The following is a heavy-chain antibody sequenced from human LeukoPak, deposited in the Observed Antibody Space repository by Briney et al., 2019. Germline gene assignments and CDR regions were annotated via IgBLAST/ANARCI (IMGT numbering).Heavy chain of an antibody. Sequence: SETLSLTCTASGGSISSSSYYWGWIRQPPGKGLEWIGSIYYSGSTYYNPSLKSRVTISVDTSKNQFSLKLSSVTAADTAVYYCARQVGSYYYYYMDVWGKGTTATVSS. CDR3: ARQVGSYYYYYMDV. D-gene: IGHD3-10*01. CDR2: IYYSGST. J-gene: IGHJ6*03. CDR1: GGSISSSSYY. V-gene: IGHV4-39*01.